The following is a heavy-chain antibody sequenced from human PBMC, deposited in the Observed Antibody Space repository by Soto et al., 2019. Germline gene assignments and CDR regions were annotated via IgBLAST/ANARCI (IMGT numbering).Heavy chain of an antibody. CDR2: ISYDGSHK. Sequence: GGSLRLSCAASGFNVSSNGMFWVRQAPGEGLEWVAIISYDGSHKYYGDSVKGRFTISRDSSRNTLFLQMNSLRPEDTAVYYCVSATTAPALFRFDYWGQGTLVTVSS. D-gene: IGHD2-2*01. CDR1: GFNVSSNG. CDR3: VSATTAPALFRFDY. J-gene: IGHJ4*02. V-gene: IGHV3-30*03.